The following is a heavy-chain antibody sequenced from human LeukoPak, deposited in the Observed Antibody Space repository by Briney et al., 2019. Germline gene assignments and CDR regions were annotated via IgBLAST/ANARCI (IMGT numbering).Heavy chain of an antibody. V-gene: IGHV4-34*01. Sequence: SETLSLTCAVYGESFSGYYWSWIRQPPGKGLEWIGEINHSGSTNYNPSLRSRVTISVDTSKNQFSLKLSSVTAADTAVYYCARGGRYYDSSGYYTITNKFDYWGQGTLVTVSS. J-gene: IGHJ4*02. CDR3: ARGGRYYDSSGYYTITNKFDY. CDR2: INHSGST. D-gene: IGHD3-22*01. CDR1: GESFSGYY.